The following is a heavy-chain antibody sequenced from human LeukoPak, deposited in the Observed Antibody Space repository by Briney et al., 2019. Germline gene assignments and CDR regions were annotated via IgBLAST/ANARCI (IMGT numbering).Heavy chain of an antibody. D-gene: IGHD5-24*01. Sequence: SSETLSLTCTVSGGSISSYYWSWIRQPAGKGLDGIGRIYTSGSTNYNPPLKSRVTMSVDTSKNQFSLKLSSVTAADPAVYFCARDWRDGYNKVFDWWGQGTLVAVSS. CDR2: IYTSGST. CDR1: GGSISSYY. V-gene: IGHV4-4*07. CDR3: ARDWRDGYNKVFDW. J-gene: IGHJ4*02.